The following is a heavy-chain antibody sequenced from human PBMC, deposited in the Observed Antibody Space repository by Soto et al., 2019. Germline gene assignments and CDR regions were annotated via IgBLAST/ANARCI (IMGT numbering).Heavy chain of an antibody. CDR1: GFTFSSYG. CDR2: ISYDGSNK. CDR3: AKGGFTGVVAATQGSDAFDI. D-gene: IGHD2-15*01. V-gene: IGHV3-30*18. J-gene: IGHJ3*02. Sequence: PGGSLRLSCAASGFTFSSYGMHWVRQAPGKGLEWVAVISYDGSNKYYADSVKGRFTISRDNSKNTLYLQMNSLRAEDTAVYYCAKGGFTGVVAATQGSDAFDIWGQGTMVTVSS.